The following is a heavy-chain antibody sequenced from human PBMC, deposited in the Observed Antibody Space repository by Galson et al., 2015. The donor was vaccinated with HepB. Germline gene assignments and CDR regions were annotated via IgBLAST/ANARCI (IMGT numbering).Heavy chain of an antibody. V-gene: IGHV1-46*01. CDR1: GYTFTSYY. CDR2: INPSGGST. Sequence: SVKVSCKVSGYTFTSYYMHWVRQAPGQGLEWMGIINPSGGSTSYAQKFQGRVTMTRDTSTSTVYMELSSLRSEDTAVYYCARGDYDSSGYLPEGMDVWGQGTTVTVSS. CDR3: ARGDYDSSGYLPEGMDV. D-gene: IGHD3-22*01. J-gene: IGHJ6*02.